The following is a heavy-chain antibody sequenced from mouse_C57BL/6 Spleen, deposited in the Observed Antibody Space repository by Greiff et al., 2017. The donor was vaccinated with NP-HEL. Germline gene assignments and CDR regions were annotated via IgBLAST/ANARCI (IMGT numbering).Heavy chain of an antibody. V-gene: IGHV1-26*01. J-gene: IGHJ4*01. CDR1: GYTFTDYY. D-gene: IGHD2-4*01. CDR3: AKGGMITRDYYAMDY. Sequence: VQLQQSGPELVKPGASVKISCKASGYTFTDYYMNWVKQSHGKSLEWIGDINPNNGGTSYNQKFKGKATLTVDKSSSTAYMGLRSLTSEDSAVYYCAKGGMITRDYYAMDYWGQGTSVTVSS. CDR2: INPNNGGT.